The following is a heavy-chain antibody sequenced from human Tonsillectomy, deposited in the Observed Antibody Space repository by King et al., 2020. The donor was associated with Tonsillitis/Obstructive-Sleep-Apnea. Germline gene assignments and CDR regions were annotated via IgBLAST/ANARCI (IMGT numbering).Heavy chain of an antibody. V-gene: IGHV3-74*01. CDR3: ARDTPNDFWSGLIYYYYYYMDV. CDR1: GFTFSSYW. D-gene: IGHD3-3*01. J-gene: IGHJ6*03. CDR2: INSDGSST. Sequence: VQLVESGGGLVQPGGSLRLSCAASGFTFSSYWMHWVRQAPGKGLVWVSRINSDGSSTSYADSVKGRFTISRDKAKNTLYLQMNSLRAEDTAVYDCARDTPNDFWSGLIYYYYYYMDVWGKGTTVTVSS.